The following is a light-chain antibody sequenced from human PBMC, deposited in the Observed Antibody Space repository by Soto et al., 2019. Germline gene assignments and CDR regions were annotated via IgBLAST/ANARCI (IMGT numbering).Light chain of an antibody. J-gene: IGLJ1*01. CDR2: GVS. CDR1: MRDVGAYNL. CDR3: SSYRSGSILV. Sequence: QSALTQPASVSGSAGQSITISCSGTMRDVGAYNLVSWYQQHPGTAPKLIIYGVSNRPPGVSNRFSGSKSGDTASLTISGLQAEDETDYYCSSYRSGSILVFGTGTKVTVL. V-gene: IGLV2-14*01.